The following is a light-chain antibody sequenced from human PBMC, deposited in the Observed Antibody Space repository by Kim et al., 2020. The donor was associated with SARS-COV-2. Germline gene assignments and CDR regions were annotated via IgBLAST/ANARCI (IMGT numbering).Light chain of an antibody. J-gene: IGKJ1*01. CDR2: GAS. Sequence: EVVMTQSPATLSVSPGERATLSCRASQNIYSNLVWYQQKPDQAPRLLIYGASTRASVIPARFSGSGSVTEFTLTISSLQSEDFAAYYCQQYNNWPRTFGQGTKVDIK. V-gene: IGKV3-15*01. CDR3: QQYNNWPRT. CDR1: QNIYSN.